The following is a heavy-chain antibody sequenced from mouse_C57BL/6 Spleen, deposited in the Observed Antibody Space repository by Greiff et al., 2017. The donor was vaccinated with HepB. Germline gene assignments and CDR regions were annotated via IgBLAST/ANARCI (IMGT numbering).Heavy chain of an antibody. CDR1: GYTFTSYW. CDR3: ARHDYDGGYYFDY. CDR2: INPSSGYT. D-gene: IGHD2-4*01. J-gene: IGHJ2*01. Sequence: QVQLKESGAELAKPGASVKLSCKASGYTFTSYWMHWVKQRPGQGLEWIGYINPSSGYTKYNQKFKDKATLTADKSSSTAYMQLSSLTYEDSAVYYCARHDYDGGYYFDYWGQGTTLTVSS. V-gene: IGHV1-7*01.